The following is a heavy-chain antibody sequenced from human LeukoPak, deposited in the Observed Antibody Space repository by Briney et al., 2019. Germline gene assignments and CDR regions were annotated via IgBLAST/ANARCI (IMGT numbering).Heavy chain of an antibody. J-gene: IGHJ4*02. CDR1: GYIFTSNY. Sequence: ASVKVSCKASGYIFTSNYIHWVRQAPGQGLEWMGMIYPRDGSTSYAQRFQDRVTVTRDTSTSTVHMELSGLRSGDTAVYYCARDQEGFDYWGQGTQVTVSS. CDR3: ARDQEGFDY. CDR2: IYPRDGST. V-gene: IGHV1-46*01.